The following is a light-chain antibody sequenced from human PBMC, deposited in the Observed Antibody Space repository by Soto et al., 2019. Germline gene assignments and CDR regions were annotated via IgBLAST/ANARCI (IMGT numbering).Light chain of an antibody. CDR3: ASYAGTKLFV. V-gene: IGLV2-14*02. J-gene: IGLJ1*01. CDR1: SNDVGSYNL. Sequence: QSVLTQPASVSGSPGQSITISCTGTSNDVGSYNLVSWYQQHPGKAPKLMIYEGSKRPSGVPDRFSGSKSGSTASLTVSGLQADDEAEYYCASYAGTKLFVFGSGTKLTVL. CDR2: EGS.